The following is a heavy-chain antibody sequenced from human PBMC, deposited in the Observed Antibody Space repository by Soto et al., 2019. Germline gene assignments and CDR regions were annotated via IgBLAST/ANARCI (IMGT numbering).Heavy chain of an antibody. J-gene: IGHJ4*02. D-gene: IGHD6-19*01. V-gene: IGHV4-4*07. CDR3: AREKAVDYKGWIDL. CDR2: VHTSGST. Sequence: SDTLSLTCTVSGYSISSYFCSWVRQPSGKGLEWIGRVHTSGSTTYNPSLKSRVTMSVDTSKSQLYLKMTSVTAADTDVYYCAREKAVDYKGWIDLWGKGTVVTVSS. CDR1: GYSISSYF.